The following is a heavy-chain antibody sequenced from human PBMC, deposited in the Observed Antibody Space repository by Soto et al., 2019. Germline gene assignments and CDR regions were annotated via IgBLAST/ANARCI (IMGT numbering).Heavy chain of an antibody. J-gene: IGHJ4*02. CDR2: INHSGST. CDR1: GGSFRDYY. Sequence: SEPMPLTCAVYGGSFRDYYWSWIRQPPGKGLEWIGEINHSGSTNYNPSLKSRVTISVDTSKNQFSLKLSSVTAADTAVYYCARAGGTPGYCSSTSCSGFDYWGQGTLVTVSS. CDR3: ARAGGTPGYCSSTSCSGFDY. D-gene: IGHD2-2*01. V-gene: IGHV4-34*01.